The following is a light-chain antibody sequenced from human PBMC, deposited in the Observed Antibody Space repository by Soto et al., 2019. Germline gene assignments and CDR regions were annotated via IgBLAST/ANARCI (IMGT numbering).Light chain of an antibody. CDR3: KSYAGSNTYV. J-gene: IGLJ1*01. CDR1: KSDVGFYDF. V-gene: IGLV2-8*01. Sequence: QSALTQPPSASGSPGQSVTISCTGTKSDVGFYDFVPWYQHHPGKAPRLIIYEVVQRPSGVPDRFSGSKSGNTASLTVSGLQAADEADYFCKSYAGSNTYVFGSGTKLTVL. CDR2: EVV.